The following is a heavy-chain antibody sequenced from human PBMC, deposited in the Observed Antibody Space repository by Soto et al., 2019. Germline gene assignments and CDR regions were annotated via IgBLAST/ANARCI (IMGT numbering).Heavy chain of an antibody. CDR3: TRDQGGSYDSWFDP. V-gene: IGHV3-21*01. CDR2: ISSGGSYI. Sequence: EVQVVESGGGLVQPGGSLRLSCSFTFSMYSMNWVRRAPGKGLEWVASISSGGSYIKYADSVKGRFTISRDNAKNSVSLQMNSLRVDDTAVYFCTRDQGGSYDSWFDPWGRGTLVTVSS. D-gene: IGHD1-26*01. J-gene: IGHJ5*02. CDR1: FTFSMYS.